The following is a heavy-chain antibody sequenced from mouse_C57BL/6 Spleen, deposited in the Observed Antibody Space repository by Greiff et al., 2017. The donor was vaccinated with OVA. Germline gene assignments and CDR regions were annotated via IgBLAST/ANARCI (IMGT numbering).Heavy chain of an antibody. J-gene: IGHJ4*01. CDR1: GFTFTDYY. V-gene: IGHV7-3*01. CDR2: IRNKANGYTT. CDR3: ARSIRNYPMDY. D-gene: IGHD2-1*01. Sequence: EVQLVESGGGLVQPGGSLSLSCAASGFTFTDYYMSWVRQPPGKALEWLGFIRNKANGYTTEYSASVKGRFTISRDNSQSILYLQMNALRAEDSATYYCARSIRNYPMDYWGQGTSVTVSS.